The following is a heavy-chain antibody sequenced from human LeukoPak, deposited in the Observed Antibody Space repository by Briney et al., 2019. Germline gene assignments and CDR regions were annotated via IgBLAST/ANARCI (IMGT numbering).Heavy chain of an antibody. V-gene: IGHV1-2*02. CDR1: VYTFPGYY. D-gene: IGHD6-6*01. CDR2: INPNSGGT. J-gene: IGHJ4*02. CDR3: AREHSSSSGKVFDY. Sequence: GASVKDSRKASVYTFPGYYMHWVRQAPGQGLEWMGWINPNSGGTNYAQKFQGRVTMNRDTSISTAYMELTRLRSDDTAVYYCAREHSSSSGKVFDYWGQGTLVTVSS.